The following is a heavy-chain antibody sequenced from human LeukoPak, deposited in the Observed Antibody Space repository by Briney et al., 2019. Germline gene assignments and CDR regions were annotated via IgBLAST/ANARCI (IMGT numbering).Heavy chain of an antibody. CDR1: GFTFDDYA. CDR2: ISWNSGSI. CDR3: AKGANYYDSSGYPYFDY. D-gene: IGHD3-22*01. Sequence: GRSLRLSCAASGFTFDDYAMHWVRQAPGKGLEWVSGISWNSGSIGYADSVKGRFTISRGNAMNSLYLQMNSLRAEDMALYYCAKGANYYDSSGYPYFDYWGQGTLVTVSS. V-gene: IGHV3-9*03. J-gene: IGHJ4*02.